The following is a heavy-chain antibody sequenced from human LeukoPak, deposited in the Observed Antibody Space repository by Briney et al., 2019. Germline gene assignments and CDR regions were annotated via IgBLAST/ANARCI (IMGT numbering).Heavy chain of an antibody. D-gene: IGHD3-3*01. CDR3: AREGSGNSDYYYGMDV. Sequence: EASVKVSCKASGGTFSSYAISWVRQAPGQGLEWMGRIIPILGIANYAQKFQGRVTITADKSTSTAYMELSSLRSEDTAVCYCAREGSGNSDYYYGMDVWGQGTTVTVSS. J-gene: IGHJ6*02. V-gene: IGHV1-69*04. CDR1: GGTFSSYA. CDR2: IIPILGIA.